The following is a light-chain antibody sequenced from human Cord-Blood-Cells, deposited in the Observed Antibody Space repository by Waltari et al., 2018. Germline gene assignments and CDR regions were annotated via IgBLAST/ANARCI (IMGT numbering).Light chain of an antibody. CDR3: QQYNNWPPLT. CDR1: QSVSSN. J-gene: IGKJ4*01. CDR2: CAS. Sequence: EIVMRQSPATLSVSPRDRATLPCRASQSVSSNLALYQQKPGQAPRLLLYCASTRATGIAARFSGSGSGTEFTLTISSLQSEDFAVYYCQQYNNWPPLTFGGGTKVEIK. V-gene: IGKV3-15*01.